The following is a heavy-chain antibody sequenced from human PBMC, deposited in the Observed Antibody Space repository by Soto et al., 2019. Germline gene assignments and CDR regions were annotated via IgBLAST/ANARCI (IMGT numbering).Heavy chain of an antibody. J-gene: IGHJ5*02. CDR3: ARAPGYSGNWFDP. D-gene: IGHD1-26*01. Sequence: QLQLQESGSGLVKPSQTLSLTCAVSGGSISSGGYSWSWIRQPPGKGMEWIGYIYHSGSTYYNPSLKSRVTIAVDRSKNQFSLKLSSVTAADTAVYYCARAPGYSGNWFDPWGQGTLVTVSS. CDR2: IYHSGST. V-gene: IGHV4-30-2*01. CDR1: GGSISSGGYS.